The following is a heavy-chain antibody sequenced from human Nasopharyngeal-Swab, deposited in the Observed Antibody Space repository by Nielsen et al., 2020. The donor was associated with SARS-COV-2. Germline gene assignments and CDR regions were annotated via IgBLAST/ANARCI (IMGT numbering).Heavy chain of an antibody. CDR1: GGSISSSSYY. D-gene: IGHD2-21*02. CDR3: ARKRVVTPFDY. J-gene: IGHJ4*02. V-gene: IGHV4-39*07. Sequence: SETLSLTCTVSGGSISSSSYYWGWIRQPPGKGLEWIGSIYYSGSTYYNPSLKSRVTISVDTSKNQFSLKLSSVTAADTAVYYCARKRVVTPFDYWGQGTLVTVSS. CDR2: IYYSGST.